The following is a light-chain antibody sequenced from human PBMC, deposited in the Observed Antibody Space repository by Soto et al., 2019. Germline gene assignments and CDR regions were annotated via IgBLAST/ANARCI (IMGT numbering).Light chain of an antibody. J-gene: IGKJ4*01. CDR1: QSVSSSY. Sequence: SQSPVTVSVQQEERATLSCRASQSVSSSYLAWYQQKPGQAPRLLIYDASNRAIGIPARFSGSGSGTDFTLTISSLEPEDFAVYYCQQRSNWPLTFGGGTKVDNK. CDR3: QQRSNWPLT. V-gene: IGKV3D-20*02. CDR2: DAS.